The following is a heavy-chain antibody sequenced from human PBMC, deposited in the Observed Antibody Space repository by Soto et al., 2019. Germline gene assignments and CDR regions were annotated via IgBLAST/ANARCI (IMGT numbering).Heavy chain of an antibody. V-gene: IGHV3-15*07. CDR2: IYGDSRSET. J-gene: IGHJ4*02. CDR3: VWQARYTSNFH. CDR1: GIKFSDAW. D-gene: IGHD6-13*01. Sequence: EVHLVESGGGLVKPGESLRLSCVVSGIKFSDAWMNWVRQTPGKGLEWVGRIYGDSRSETAAPVKGRFTISRDNSKDTLYLEMSTLGVDDTAVYFCVWQARYTSNFHWGQGILVTVSS.